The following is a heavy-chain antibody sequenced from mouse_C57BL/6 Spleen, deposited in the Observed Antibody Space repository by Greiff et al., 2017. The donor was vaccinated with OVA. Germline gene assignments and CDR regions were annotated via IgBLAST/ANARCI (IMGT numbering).Heavy chain of an antibody. CDR2: IDPNSGGT. CDR1: GYTFTSYW. CDR3: ASSAGLTFGSYGFDY. J-gene: IGHJ2*01. V-gene: IGHV1-72*01. Sequence: VQLQQPGAELVKPGASVKLSCKASGYTFTSYWMHWVKPRPGRGLEWIGRIDPNSGGTKYNEKFKSKATLTVDKPSSTAYMQLSSLTSEDSAVYYCASSAGLTFGSYGFDYWGQGTTLTVSS. D-gene: IGHD1-1*02.